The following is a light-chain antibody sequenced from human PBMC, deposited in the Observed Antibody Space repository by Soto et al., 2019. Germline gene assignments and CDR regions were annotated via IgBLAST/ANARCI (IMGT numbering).Light chain of an antibody. CDR1: NIGSKG. CDR2: DNS. CDR3: QVWDVSSDHRV. Sequence: SYELTQPPSVSVAPGQTASITCGGNNIGSKGVHWYQQRPGQAPVLVVYDNSDRPSGIPERISGSNSANTATLTISRVEAGDEADYYCQVWDVSSDHRVFDGGTKVTVL. V-gene: IGLV3-21*02. J-gene: IGLJ3*02.